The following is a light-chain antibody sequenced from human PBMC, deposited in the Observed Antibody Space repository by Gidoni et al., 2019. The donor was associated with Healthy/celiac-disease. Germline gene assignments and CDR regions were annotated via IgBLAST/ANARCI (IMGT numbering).Light chain of an antibody. CDR3: MQALQTPRT. J-gene: IGKJ1*01. Sequence: DIVMTQSPLSLPVTPGEPASISCRSSQSLLHSNGYNYLDWYLQKPGPSPQLLIYLGSNRASGGPDRFSGSGSGTDFTLKISRVEAEDVGVYYCMQALQTPRTFGQGTKVEIK. V-gene: IGKV2-28*01. CDR2: LGS. CDR1: QSLLHSNGYNY.